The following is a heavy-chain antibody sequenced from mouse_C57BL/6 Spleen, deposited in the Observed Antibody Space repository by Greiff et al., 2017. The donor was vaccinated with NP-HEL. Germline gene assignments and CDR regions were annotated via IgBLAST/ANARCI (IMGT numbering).Heavy chain of an antibody. CDR3: ARRDTTVVATFDY. CDR1: GYTFTSYG. D-gene: IGHD1-1*01. V-gene: IGHV1-81*01. Sequence: QVQLQQSGAELARPGASVKLSCKASGYTFTSYGISWVKQRTGQGLEWIGEIYPRSGNTYYNEKFKGKATLTADKSSSTAYMELRSLTSEDSAVYFCARRDTTVVATFDYWGQGTTLTVSS. J-gene: IGHJ2*01. CDR2: IYPRSGNT.